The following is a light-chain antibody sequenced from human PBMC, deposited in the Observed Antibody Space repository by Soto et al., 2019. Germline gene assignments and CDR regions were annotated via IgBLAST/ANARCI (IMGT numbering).Light chain of an antibody. CDR3: LLYYGGAVV. Sequence: QAVVTQEPSLTVSPGGTVALTCASSTGTVTSGHYPNWLQQKPGQAPRALIYSTVTRHSWTPARFSGSLLGGKAALTLSGVQHEDEADYCCLLYYGGAVVFGGGTKLTVL. CDR1: TGTVTSGHY. V-gene: IGLV7-43*01. J-gene: IGLJ2*01. CDR2: STV.